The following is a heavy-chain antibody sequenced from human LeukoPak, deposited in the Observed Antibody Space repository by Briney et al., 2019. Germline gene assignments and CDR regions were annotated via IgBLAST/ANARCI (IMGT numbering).Heavy chain of an antibody. CDR3: ARDGGIVGAAHYDY. V-gene: IGHV4-30-4*08. Sequence: SETLSLTCTVSGCSISSGGYYWSWIRQHPGKGLEWIGYIYYSGSTYYNPSLKSRVTISVDTSKNQFSLKLSSVTAADTAVYYCARDGGIVGAAHYDYWGQGTLVTVSS. J-gene: IGHJ4*02. D-gene: IGHD1-26*01. CDR1: GCSISSGGYY. CDR2: IYYSGST.